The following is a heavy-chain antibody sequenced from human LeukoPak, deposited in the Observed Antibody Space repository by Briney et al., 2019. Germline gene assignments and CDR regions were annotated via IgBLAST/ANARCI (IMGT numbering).Heavy chain of an antibody. D-gene: IGHD2-21*02. J-gene: IGHJ3*02. CDR3: AGLVVTDGWAFDI. CDR1: GFTFSRYW. Sequence: GGSLRLSCVASGFTFSRYWMHWVRHAPGKGLVWVSAINSDASSRRYAESVKGRFTISRDNAQNMVWLQMNTLRVEDTAVYYCAGLVVTDGWAFDIWGQGTMVTVSS. CDR2: INSDASSR. V-gene: IGHV3-74*01.